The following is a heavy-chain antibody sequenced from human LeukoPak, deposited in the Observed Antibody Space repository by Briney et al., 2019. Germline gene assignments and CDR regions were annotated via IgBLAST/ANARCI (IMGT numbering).Heavy chain of an antibody. CDR3: ARDLEATYYDILTGYPPGAFDI. CDR1: GGSISSGGYS. Sequence: SQTLSLTCAVSGGSISSGGYSWSWIRQPPGKGLEWIGYIYYTGSTYYNPSLKSRVTISVDTSKNQFSLKLSSLTAADTAVYYCARDLEATYYDILTGYPPGAFDIWGQGTMVTVSS. D-gene: IGHD3-9*01. V-gene: IGHV4-30-4*07. J-gene: IGHJ3*02. CDR2: IYYTGST.